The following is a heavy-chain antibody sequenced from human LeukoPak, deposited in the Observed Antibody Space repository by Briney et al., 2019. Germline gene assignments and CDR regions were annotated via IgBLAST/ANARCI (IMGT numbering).Heavy chain of an antibody. CDR2: IYYSGSI. J-gene: IGHJ4*02. CDR1: GGSISSGGYY. CDR3: ARRGYDSSGYYYAY. Sequence: PSETVSLTCTVSGGSISSGGYYWSWIRQHPGKGLEWIGYIYYSGSIYYNPSLKSRVTISMDTSKNQFSLKLSSVTAADTAVYYCARRGYDSSGYYYAYWGQGTLVTVSS. D-gene: IGHD3-22*01. V-gene: IGHV4-31*03.